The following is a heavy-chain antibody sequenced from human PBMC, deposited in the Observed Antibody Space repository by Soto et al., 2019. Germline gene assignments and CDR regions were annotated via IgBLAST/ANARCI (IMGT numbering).Heavy chain of an antibody. CDR3: ASISDYSYYYYYGMDV. J-gene: IGHJ6*02. CDR2: ISSSSSYI. CDR1: GFTFSSYS. V-gene: IGHV3-21*01. D-gene: IGHD4-4*01. Sequence: PGGSLRLSCAASGFTFSSYSMNWVRQAPGKGLEWVSSISSSSSYIYYADSVKGRFTISRDNAKNSLYLQMNSLRAEDTAVYYCASISDYSYYYYYGMDVRGQGTTVTVSS.